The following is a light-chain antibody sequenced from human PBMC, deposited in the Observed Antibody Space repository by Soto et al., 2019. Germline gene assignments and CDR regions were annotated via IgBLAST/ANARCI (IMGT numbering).Light chain of an antibody. CDR1: NSDVGGYNY. CDR3: SSYAGSRNV. CDR2: EVN. Sequence: QSALTQPPSASGSPGQSVAISCTGTNSDVGGYNYVSWYQQHPGKAPKLMIYEVNKRPSGVPDRFSGSKSGNTASLTVSGLQAEDEADYYCSSYAGSRNVFGTGTNVTVL. V-gene: IGLV2-8*01. J-gene: IGLJ1*01.